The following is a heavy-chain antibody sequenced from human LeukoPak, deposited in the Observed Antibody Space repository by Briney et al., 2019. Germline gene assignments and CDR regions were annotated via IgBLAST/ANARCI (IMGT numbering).Heavy chain of an antibody. J-gene: IGHJ5*01. CDR1: GGSIISSHYY. CDR2: IYYNGNT. CDR3: ASVILRCIDS. D-gene: IGHD4-17*01. V-gene: IGHV4-39*01. Sequence: SETLSLTCTVSGGSIISSHYYWGGIRQPPGKGLEWIGSIYYNGNTYYNPSLESRVTISVDTSTNQFSLKLNSVTAADTAVYYCASVILRCIDSWGPGTLVAVSS.